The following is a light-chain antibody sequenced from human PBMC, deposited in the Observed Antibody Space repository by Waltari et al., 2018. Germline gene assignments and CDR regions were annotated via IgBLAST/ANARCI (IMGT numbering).Light chain of an antibody. CDR3: SSYTTSSAPGV. V-gene: IGLV2-14*01. J-gene: IGLJ1*01. CDR2: EVS. CDR1: DSDVGAYDF. Sequence: QSALTQPASVSGSPGQSITISCSGTDSDVGAYDFVSWYQQHTGKAPHIIIYEVSNRPSVISNRFSASKSGTPASLTISGLQAEDEADYYCSSYTTSSAPGVFGTGTRVTVL.